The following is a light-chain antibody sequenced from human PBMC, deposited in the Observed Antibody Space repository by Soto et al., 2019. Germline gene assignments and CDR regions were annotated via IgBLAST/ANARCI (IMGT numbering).Light chain of an antibody. J-gene: IGLJ1*01. V-gene: IGLV2-8*01. Sequence: QSVLTQPPSASGSPGQSVTISCTGTSSDVGGYNYVSWYQQHPGKAPKLMIYEVSKRPSAVPDRFSGSKSGNTASLTVSGLQAEDEADYSCSSYAGSLYVFGTGTKLTVL. CDR2: EVS. CDR1: SSDVGGYNY. CDR3: SSYAGSLYV.